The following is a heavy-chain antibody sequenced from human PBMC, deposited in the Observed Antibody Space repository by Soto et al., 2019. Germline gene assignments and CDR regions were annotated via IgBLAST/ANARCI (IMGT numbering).Heavy chain of an antibody. CDR2: FDPEDGET. J-gene: IGHJ5*02. CDR3: APVVTRVYWCDP. CDR1: GYTLTELS. D-gene: IGHD4-17*01. Sequence: ASVKVSCKVSGYTLTELSMHWVRQAPGKGLEWMGGFDPEDGETIYAQQFQGRVTMTQDTSTDTAYMELSSLESQDTDGNYCAPVVTRVYWCDPWGQVTRVSVSS. V-gene: IGHV1-24*01.